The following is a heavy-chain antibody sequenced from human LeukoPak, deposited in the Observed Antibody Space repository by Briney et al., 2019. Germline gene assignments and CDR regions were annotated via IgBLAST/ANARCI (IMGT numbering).Heavy chain of an antibody. J-gene: IGHJ2*01. Sequence: PSETLSLTCTVSGGSISSGGYYWSWIRQHPGKGLEWIGYIYYSGSTYYNPSLKSRVTISVDTSKNQFSLKLSSVTAADTAVYYCARGLIGGSGQSRLARYFDLWGRGTLVTVSS. D-gene: IGHD6-19*01. V-gene: IGHV4-31*03. CDR3: ARGLIGGSGQSRLARYFDL. CDR1: GGSISSGGYY. CDR2: IYYSGST.